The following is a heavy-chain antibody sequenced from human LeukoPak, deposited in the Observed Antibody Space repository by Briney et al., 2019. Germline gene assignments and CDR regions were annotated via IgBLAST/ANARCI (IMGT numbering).Heavy chain of an antibody. Sequence: SETLSLTCAVYGGSFSGYYWSWIRQPPGKGLEWIGEINHSGSTNYNPSLKSRATISVDTSKNQFSLKLSSVTAADTAVYYCARSTTMVRGVINYYYYMDVWGKGTTVTISS. D-gene: IGHD3-10*01. J-gene: IGHJ6*03. V-gene: IGHV4-34*01. CDR3: ARSTTMVRGVINYYYYMDV. CDR1: GGSFSGYY. CDR2: INHSGST.